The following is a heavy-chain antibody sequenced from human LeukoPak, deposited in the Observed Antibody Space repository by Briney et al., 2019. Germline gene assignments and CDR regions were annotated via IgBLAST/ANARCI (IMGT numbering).Heavy chain of an antibody. Sequence: SETLSLTCTVSGGSISSYYWSWIRQPPGKGLEWIGYIHYSGSTNYNPSLKSRVTISVDTSKNQFSLKLSSVTAADTAVYYRARTTEGYCRGRSCYSYYYYMDVWGKGTTVTVSS. CDR1: GGSISSYY. CDR2: IHYSGST. V-gene: IGHV4-59*01. CDR3: ARTTEGYCRGRSCYSYYYYMDV. J-gene: IGHJ6*03. D-gene: IGHD2-15*01.